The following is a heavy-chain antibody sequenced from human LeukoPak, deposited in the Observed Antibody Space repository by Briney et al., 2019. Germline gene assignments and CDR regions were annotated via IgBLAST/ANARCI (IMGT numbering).Heavy chain of an antibody. Sequence: SETLSLTCTVSGGSISSSSYYWSWIRQPPGKGLEWIGYIYYSGSTYYNPSLKSRVTISVDTSKNQFSLKLSSVTAADTAVYYCARGEWVRGVPFFDYWGQGTLVTVSS. D-gene: IGHD3-10*01. CDR2: IYYSGST. V-gene: IGHV4-30-4*01. CDR1: GGSISSSSYY. J-gene: IGHJ4*02. CDR3: ARGEWVRGVPFFDY.